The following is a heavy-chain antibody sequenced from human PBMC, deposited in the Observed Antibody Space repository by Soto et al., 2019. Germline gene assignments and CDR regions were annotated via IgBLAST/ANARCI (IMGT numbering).Heavy chain of an antibody. Sequence: QVQLVQSGAEVKKPGSSVKVSCKASGGTFSSYTISWVRQAPGQGLEWMGRIIPILGIANYAQKFQGRVTITADKSTSTAYMELSSLRSEDTAVYYCARESEWELGPLDYWGQGTLVTVSS. D-gene: IGHD1-26*01. V-gene: IGHV1-69*02. CDR3: ARESEWELGPLDY. J-gene: IGHJ4*02. CDR1: GGTFSSYT. CDR2: IIPILGIA.